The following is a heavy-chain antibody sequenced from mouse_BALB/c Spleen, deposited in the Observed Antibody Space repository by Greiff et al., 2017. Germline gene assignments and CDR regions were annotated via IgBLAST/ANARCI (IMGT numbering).Heavy chain of an antibody. CDR1: GFTFSNYW. J-gene: IGHJ3*01. CDR3: TRDGYGYDRGAWFAY. V-gene: IGHV6-6*02. Sequence: EVQLQESGGGLVQPGGSMKLSCVASGFTFSNYWMNWVRQSPEKGLEWVAEIRLKSNNYATHYAESVKGRFTISRDDSKSSVYLQMNNLRAEDTGIYYCTRDGYGYDRGAWFAYWGQGTLVTVSA. CDR2: IRLKSNNYAT. D-gene: IGHD2-2*01.